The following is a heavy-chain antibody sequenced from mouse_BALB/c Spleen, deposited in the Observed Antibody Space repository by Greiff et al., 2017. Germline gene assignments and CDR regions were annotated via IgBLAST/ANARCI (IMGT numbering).Heavy chain of an antibody. CDR3: ARNDGYYEGFAY. D-gene: IGHD2-3*01. CDR1: GYSITSDYA. CDR2: ISYSGST. J-gene: IGHJ3*01. V-gene: IGHV3-2*02. Sequence: EVKLVESGPGLVKPSQSLSLTCTVTGYSITSDYAWNWIRQFPGNKLEWMGYISYSGSTSYNPSLKSRISITRDTSKNQFFLQLNSVTTEDTATYYCARNDGYYEGFAYWGQGTLVTVSA.